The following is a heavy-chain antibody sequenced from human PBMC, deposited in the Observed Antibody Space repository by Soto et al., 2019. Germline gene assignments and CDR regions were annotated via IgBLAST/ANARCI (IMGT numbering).Heavy chain of an antibody. CDR1: RYTFTSYG. CDR3: ARVALGGGVGPIFSSDYGMDV. D-gene: IGHD3-16*01. J-gene: IGHJ6*02. Sequence: SVQDTFKATRYTFTSYGSSGLRQAPGKGGEGMGWISACNGNTNYEQKLQDSVTTTTGTSTSTSYKAQRSLRSDEKAVYYCARVALGGGVGPIFSSDYGMDVWGQGTTVTVSS. CDR2: ISACNGNT. V-gene: IGHV1-18*04.